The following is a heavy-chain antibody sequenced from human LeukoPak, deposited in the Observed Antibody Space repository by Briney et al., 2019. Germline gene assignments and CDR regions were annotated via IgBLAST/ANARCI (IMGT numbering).Heavy chain of an antibody. V-gene: IGHV1-69*05. Sequence: ASVKVSCGASGRTFSSYAISWVRQAPGQGLEWMGGIIPIFGTANYAEKFQGSVANTTDESTSTDYMELSTLRSEDTAVYYCVRDIGGAAAGNYFDYWGQGTLVTVSS. CDR3: VRDIGGAAAGNYFDY. CDR1: GRTFSSYA. D-gene: IGHD6-13*01. J-gene: IGHJ4*02. CDR2: IIPIFGTA.